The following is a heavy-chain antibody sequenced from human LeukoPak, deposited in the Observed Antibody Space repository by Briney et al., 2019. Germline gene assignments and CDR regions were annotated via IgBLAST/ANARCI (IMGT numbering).Heavy chain of an antibody. CDR2: IKSKTDGGTT. D-gene: IGHD3-22*01. J-gene: IGHJ4*02. Sequence: GGSLRLSCAASGFTFSDAWMSWVRQAPGKGLEWVGRIKSKTDGGTTDYAAPVKGRFTISRDDSKNTLYLQMNSLKTEDTAVYYCTTDDDNPLNYYDSSGFRYYFDYWGQGTLVTVSS. V-gene: IGHV3-15*01. CDR3: TTDDDNPLNYYDSSGFRYYFDY. CDR1: GFTFSDAW.